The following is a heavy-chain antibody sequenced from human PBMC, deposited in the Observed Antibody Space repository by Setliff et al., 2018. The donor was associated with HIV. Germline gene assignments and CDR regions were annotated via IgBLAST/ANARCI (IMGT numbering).Heavy chain of an antibody. J-gene: IGHJ4*02. CDR3: AKDGISGGAYPPYYFDY. Sequence: PGGSLRLSCAASGFTFNTYAMSWVRQAPGKGLEWVSVIGGSGGSTFYADSVKGRFTISRDNSKNTLYLQMNRLRVEDTAVYYCAKDGISGGAYPPYYFDYWGQGTLVTVSS. D-gene: IGHD2-15*01. V-gene: IGHV3-23*01. CDR2: IGGSGGST. CDR1: GFTFNTYA.